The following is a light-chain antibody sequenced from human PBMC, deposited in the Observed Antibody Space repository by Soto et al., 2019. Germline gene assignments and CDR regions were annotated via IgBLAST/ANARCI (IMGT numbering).Light chain of an antibody. CDR2: DAS. J-gene: IGKJ4*02. V-gene: IGKV1-33*01. CDR1: QDIKNY. Sequence: DIQMPPSPSSLSASVGDRVSITCQASQDIKNYLNWYQQKSGKAPKLLIYDASDLETGVPSRFSGSGSGTDFTFNINSLQPEDIATYYCQQYDNLPLTFGGGTKV. CDR3: QQYDNLPLT.